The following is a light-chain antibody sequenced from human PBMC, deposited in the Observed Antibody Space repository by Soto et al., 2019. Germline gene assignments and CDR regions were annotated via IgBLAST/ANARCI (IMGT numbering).Light chain of an antibody. CDR3: QQLYSFPLT. J-gene: IGKJ4*01. V-gene: IGKV1-9*01. CDR2: DAS. CDR1: QDFSNF. Sequence: DIQLTQSPSFLSASIGDRVTITCRASQDFSNFLAWYQQKPGRAPKLLMYDASTLQSGVPSRFSGSGSGTEFTLTISSLQPEDFATYYCQQLYSFPLTFGGGTKEEIQ.